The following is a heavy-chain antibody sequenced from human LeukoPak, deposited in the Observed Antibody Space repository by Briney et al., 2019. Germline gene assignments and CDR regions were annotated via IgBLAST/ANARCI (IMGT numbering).Heavy chain of an antibody. Sequence: PSETLSLTCNVFGDSMNNYYWSWIRQPPGKGLEWIGNINDSGSTNSNPSLKSRATISVDMSRKHFFLDLSSVTAADTAVYYCARDIGIAAAGIRPLGWFDPWGQGTLVTVSS. CDR2: INDSGST. V-gene: IGHV4-59*01. J-gene: IGHJ5*02. CDR1: GDSMNNYY. CDR3: ARDIGIAAAGIRPLGWFDP. D-gene: IGHD6-13*01.